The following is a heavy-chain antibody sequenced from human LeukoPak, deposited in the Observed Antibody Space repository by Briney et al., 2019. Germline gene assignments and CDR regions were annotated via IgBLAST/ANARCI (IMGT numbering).Heavy chain of an antibody. CDR2: ISWNSNNI. J-gene: IGHJ3*02. CDR3: VKDSWQEVAGGGAFEI. V-gene: IGHV3-9*01. D-gene: IGHD1-14*01. Sequence: GGSLRLSCAVSGFRFDDYAMHWVRQPPGKGLEWVSGISWNSNNIGYAKSVKGRFTISRDNAKKSLYLQMNSLRVEDTAFYYCVKDSWQEVAGGGAFEIWGQGTMVTVSS. CDR1: GFRFDDYA.